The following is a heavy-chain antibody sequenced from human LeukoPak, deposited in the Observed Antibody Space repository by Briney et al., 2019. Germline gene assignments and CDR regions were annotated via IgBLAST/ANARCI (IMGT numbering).Heavy chain of an antibody. J-gene: IGHJ4*02. CDR1: GFTFSDYY. CDR2: ISSSGSTI. Sequence: KTGGSLRLSCAASGFTFSDYYMSWIRQAPGKGLEWVSYISSSGSTIYYADSVKGRFTISRDNAKNSLYLQMNSLRAEDTAVYYGTGSPVGLAAPDYFDYWGQGTLVTVSS. D-gene: IGHD6-13*01. V-gene: IGHV3-11*01. CDR3: TGSPVGLAAPDYFDY.